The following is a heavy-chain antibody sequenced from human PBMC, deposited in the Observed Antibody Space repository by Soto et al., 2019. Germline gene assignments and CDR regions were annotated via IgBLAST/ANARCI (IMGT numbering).Heavy chain of an antibody. CDR2: VYSSGST. V-gene: IGHV4-59*01. CDR3: ARSTWNYYHY. D-gene: IGHD1-7*01. CDR1: GGSITTYY. Sequence: QVQLQESGPGLVKPSETLSLTCTVSGGSITTYYWSLIRQSPGKGLEWIGYVYSSGSTDYNPSLKSRVTISVDTSNNQFSLKLSSVTTADTAVYYCARSTWNYYHYWGQGTLVTVSS. J-gene: IGHJ4*02.